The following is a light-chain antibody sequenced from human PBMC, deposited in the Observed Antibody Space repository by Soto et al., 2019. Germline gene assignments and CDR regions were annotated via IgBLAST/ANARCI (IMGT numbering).Light chain of an antibody. CDR1: GSDIGFYSY. CDR2: EVT. Sequence: QSALTQPPSASGSPGQSVTISCTGSGSDIGFYSYVSWYQQHPGKVPKLLIYEVTKRPSGVPDRFSGSKSGNTASLTVSGLQAEDEADYYCSSYAGTNNHHLFGPGTKVTVL. V-gene: IGLV2-8*01. J-gene: IGLJ1*01. CDR3: SSYAGTNNHHL.